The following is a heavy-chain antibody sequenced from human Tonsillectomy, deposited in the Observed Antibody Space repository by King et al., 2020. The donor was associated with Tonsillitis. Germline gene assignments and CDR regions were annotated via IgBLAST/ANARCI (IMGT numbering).Heavy chain of an antibody. J-gene: IGHJ4*02. V-gene: IGHV3-33*05. CDR2: ILYDGSNK. CDR1: GFTFSHYG. CDR3: ARGDDY. Sequence: VQLVESGGGVVQPGRSLRLSCAASGFTFSHYGMHWVRQAPGKGLEWVAVILYDGSNKYSADSVKGRFTISRDNSENMLYLQMNSLIAEDTAVYYCARGDDYWGQGTLVTVSS.